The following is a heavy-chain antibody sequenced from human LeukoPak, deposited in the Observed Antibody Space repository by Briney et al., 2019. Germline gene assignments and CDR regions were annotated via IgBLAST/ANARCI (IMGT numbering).Heavy chain of an antibody. D-gene: IGHD6-19*01. Sequence: GGSLRLSCAASGFTFSSYAMSWVRQAPGKGLEWVSAISGSGGSTYYADSVKGRFTSPSDNSKNTLYLQMNSLRAEDTAVYYCAKEDIAVAGTFDYWGQGTLVTVSS. V-gene: IGHV3-23*01. CDR3: AKEDIAVAGTFDY. CDR1: GFTFSSYA. J-gene: IGHJ4*02. CDR2: ISGSGGST.